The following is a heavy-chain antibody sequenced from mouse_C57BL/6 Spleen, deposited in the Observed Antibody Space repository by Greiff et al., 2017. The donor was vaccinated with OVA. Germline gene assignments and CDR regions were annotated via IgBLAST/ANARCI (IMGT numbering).Heavy chain of an antibody. J-gene: IGHJ2*01. D-gene: IGHD4-1*01. V-gene: IGHV5-9-1*02. CDR2: ISSGGDYI. Sequence: EVQGVESGEGLVKPGGSLKLSCAASGFTFSSYAMSWVRQTPEKRLEWVAYISSGGDYIYYADTVKGRFTISRDNARNTLYLQMSSLKSEDTAMYYCTRDGDGTGYFDYWGQGTTLTVSS. CDR1: GFTFSSYA. CDR3: TRDGDGTGYFDY.